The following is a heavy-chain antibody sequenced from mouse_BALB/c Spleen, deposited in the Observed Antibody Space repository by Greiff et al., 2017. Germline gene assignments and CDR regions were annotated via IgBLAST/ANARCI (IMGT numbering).Heavy chain of an antibody. CDR3: ARHDYGNYLDY. Sequence: EVKLVESGGGLVKPGGSLKLSCAASGFTFSSYAMSWVRQTPEKRLEWVATISSGGSYTYYPDSVKGRFTISRDNAKNTLYLQMSSLRSEDTAMYYCARHDYGNYLDYWGQGTTLTVSS. CDR1: GFTFSSYA. D-gene: IGHD2-1*01. V-gene: IGHV5-9-3*01. CDR2: ISSGGSYT. J-gene: IGHJ2*01.